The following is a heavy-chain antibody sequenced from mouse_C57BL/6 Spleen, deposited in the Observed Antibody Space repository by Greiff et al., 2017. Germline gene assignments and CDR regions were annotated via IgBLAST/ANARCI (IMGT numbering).Heavy chain of an antibody. CDR1: GYTFTSYW. J-gene: IGHJ4*01. D-gene: IGHD1-1*01. Sequence: QVQLQQPGAELVMPGASVKLSCKASGYTFTSYWMHWVKQRPGQGLEWIGEIGPSDSYTNYNQKFKGKSTLTVDKSSSTAYMQLSSLTSEDSAVYYCAKGGATSSYYAMDYWGQGTSVTVSS. V-gene: IGHV1-69*01. CDR2: IGPSDSYT. CDR3: AKGGATSSYYAMDY.